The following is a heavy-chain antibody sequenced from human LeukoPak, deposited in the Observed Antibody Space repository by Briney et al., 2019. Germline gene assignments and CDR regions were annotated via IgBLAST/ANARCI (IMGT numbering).Heavy chain of an antibody. CDR3: ARDFPGIAVAGTPRP. J-gene: IGHJ4*02. CDR1: GGTFSSYA. V-gene: IGHV1-69*04. CDR2: IIPILGIA. D-gene: IGHD6-19*01. Sequence: SVKVSCKASGGTFSSYAISWVRQAPGQGLEWMGRIIPILGIANYAQKFQGRVTTTADKSTSTAYMELSSLRSEDTAVYYCARDFPGIAVAGTPRPWGQGTLVTVSS.